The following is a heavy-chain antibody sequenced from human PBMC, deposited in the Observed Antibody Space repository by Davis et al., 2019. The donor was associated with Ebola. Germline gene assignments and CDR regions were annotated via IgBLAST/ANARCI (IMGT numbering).Heavy chain of an antibody. D-gene: IGHD1-26*01. Sequence: PGGSLRLSCSASGFTFSSYAMHWVRQAPGKGLEWVGRIRSKANSYATAYAASVKGRFTISRDDSKNTAYLQMNSLKTEDTAVYYCTRSIVGATTFDYWGQGTLVTVSS. CDR2: IRSKANSYAT. CDR1: GFTFSSYA. CDR3: TRSIVGATTFDY. V-gene: IGHV3-73*01. J-gene: IGHJ4*02.